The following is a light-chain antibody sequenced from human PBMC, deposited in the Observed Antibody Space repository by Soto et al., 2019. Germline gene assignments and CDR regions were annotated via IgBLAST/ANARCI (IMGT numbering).Light chain of an antibody. Sequence: DIVLTQSPATLSLSPGERATLSCRASQSVSSNLAWYQQKPGQAPRLLIYDASNRATGIPARFSGSGSGTDFTLTISRLEPEDFAVYYCQQYGNSPQTFGQGTKVDIK. V-gene: IGKV3-11*01. J-gene: IGKJ1*01. CDR3: QQYGNSPQT. CDR2: DAS. CDR1: QSVSSN.